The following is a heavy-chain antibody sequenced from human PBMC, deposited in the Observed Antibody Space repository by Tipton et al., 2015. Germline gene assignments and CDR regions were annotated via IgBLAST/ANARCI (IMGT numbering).Heavy chain of an antibody. CDR1: GFTLNTFG. J-gene: IGHJ4*02. V-gene: IGHV3-23*01. CDR2: ITDNGGT. Sequence: ALRLSCEASGFTLNTFGMAWVRQAPEQGLEWVSSITDNGGTYYADSVKGRFTISRDSSRNTLYLQMNNLRAEDTAVYYCARSHNGFGWGQGTLVTVSS. D-gene: IGHD1-14*01. CDR3: ARSHNGFG.